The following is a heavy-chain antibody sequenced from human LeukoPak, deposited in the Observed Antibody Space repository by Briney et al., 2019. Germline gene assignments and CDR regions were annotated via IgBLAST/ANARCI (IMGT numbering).Heavy chain of an antibody. CDR2: MDPDSGNT. V-gene: IGHV1-8*01. CDR3: ARDYYFYMDV. J-gene: IGHJ6*03. Sequence: ASVKVSCKASGYTFRSYIINWVRQATGQGPEWLGWMDPDSGNTGYAQKFQGRVTMTGNTSISTAYMELSSLRSEDTAVYYCARDYYFYMDVWSKGTTVTVSS. CDR1: GYTFRSYI.